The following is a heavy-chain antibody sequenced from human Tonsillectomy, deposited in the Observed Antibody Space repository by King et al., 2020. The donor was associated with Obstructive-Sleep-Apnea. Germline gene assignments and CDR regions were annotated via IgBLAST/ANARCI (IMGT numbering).Heavy chain of an antibody. CDR1: GFTFSSYA. J-gene: IGHJ6*02. V-gene: IGHV3-30-3*01. Sequence: VQLVESGGGVVQPGRSLRHSCAASGFTFSSYAMHWVRQAPGKGLEWVAVISYDGSNKYYADSVKGRFTISRDNSKNTLYLQMNSLRAEDTAVYYCARAIWFGELLLDYYYYGMDVWGQGTTVTVSS. D-gene: IGHD3-10*01. CDR2: ISYDGSNK. CDR3: ARAIWFGELLLDYYYYGMDV.